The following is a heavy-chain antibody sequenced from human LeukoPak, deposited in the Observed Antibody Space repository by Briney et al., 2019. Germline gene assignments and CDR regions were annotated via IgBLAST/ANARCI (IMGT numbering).Heavy chain of an antibody. D-gene: IGHD3-10*01. CDR2: MSFDGSNK. Sequence: GGSLRLSCAASGFTLSDYDMHWVRQAPGKGLEGVAVMSFDGSNKYYADSVKGRFTISRDNSKNTLYLQMNNLRAEDTAVYYCAKSSMVRAVIAYCFDYWGQGTLVTVSS. J-gene: IGHJ4*02. V-gene: IGHV3-30*18. CDR3: AKSSMVRAVIAYCFDY. CDR1: GFTLSDYD.